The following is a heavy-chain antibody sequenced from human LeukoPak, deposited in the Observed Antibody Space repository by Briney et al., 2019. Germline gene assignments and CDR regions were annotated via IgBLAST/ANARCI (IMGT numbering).Heavy chain of an antibody. D-gene: IGHD3-22*01. CDR2: ISGSGDAT. CDR1: GFTFSSYA. CDR3: AKVKDISGYQHFDY. Sequence: GGSLRLSCAASGFTFSSYAMSWVRQAPGKGLGWVSAISGSGDATFYTDSVKGRFTFSRDNSRNALYLQVNSLRAEDTAVYYCAKVKDISGYQHFDYWGQGTLVTVSS. V-gene: IGHV3-23*01. J-gene: IGHJ4*02.